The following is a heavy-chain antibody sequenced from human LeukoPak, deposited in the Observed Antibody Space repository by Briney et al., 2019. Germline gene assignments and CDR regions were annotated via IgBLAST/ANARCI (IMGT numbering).Heavy chain of an antibody. Sequence: GGSLRLSCAASGFTFSSYWMHWVRQAPGKGLVWVSRINSDGSSTSYADSVKGRFTISRDNAKNTLYLQMNSLRAEDTAVYYCARDPRMVATGYFDYWGQGTLVTDSS. CDR1: GFTFSSYW. CDR3: ARDPRMVATGYFDY. J-gene: IGHJ4*02. CDR2: INSDGSST. D-gene: IGHD5-12*01. V-gene: IGHV3-74*01.